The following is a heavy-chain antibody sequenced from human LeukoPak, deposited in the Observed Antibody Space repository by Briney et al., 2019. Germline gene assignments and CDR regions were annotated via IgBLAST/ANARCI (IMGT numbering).Heavy chain of an antibody. CDR1: GYTFTSYD. J-gene: IGHJ4*02. V-gene: IGHV1-8*01. CDR2: MNPNSGNT. CDR3: ARVRVWFGELSYDY. D-gene: IGHD3-10*01. Sequence: ASVKVSCKASGYTFTSYDINWVRQATGQGLEWMGWMNPNSGNTGYAQKFQGRVTMTRNTSISTAYMELSSLRSEDTAVYYCARVRVWFGELSYDYWGQGTLVTVSS.